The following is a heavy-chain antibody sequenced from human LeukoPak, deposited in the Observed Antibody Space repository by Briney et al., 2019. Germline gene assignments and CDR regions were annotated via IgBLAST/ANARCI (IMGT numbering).Heavy chain of an antibody. D-gene: IGHD1-1*01. CDR1: GFTLSSSA. J-gene: IGHJ4*02. CDR3: VRDYNWCFDY. V-gene: IGHV3-21*01. CDR2: INQISSHI. Sequence: PGGSLRLSCAASGFTLSSSAMNWVRQAPGKGLEWVSSINQISSHIYYAESVKGRFTISRDKAKNSLYLQMNSLRAEDTAVYYCVRDYNWCFDYRGQGTLVTVSS.